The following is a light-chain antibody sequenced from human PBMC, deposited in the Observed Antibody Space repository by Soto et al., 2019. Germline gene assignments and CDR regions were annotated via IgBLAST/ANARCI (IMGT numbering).Light chain of an antibody. CDR2: DAS. V-gene: IGKV3-11*01. CDR3: QQRRSWPPTIT. Sequence: DIVLTQSPCTLSLSPGEGATLSCRASQSVSTYLAWYQQRPGQAPRLLIYDASYRATDIPPRFSGSGSGTDFTLTISSLEPEDFAVYYCQQRRSWPPTITFGQGTRLEI. CDR1: QSVSTY. J-gene: IGKJ5*01.